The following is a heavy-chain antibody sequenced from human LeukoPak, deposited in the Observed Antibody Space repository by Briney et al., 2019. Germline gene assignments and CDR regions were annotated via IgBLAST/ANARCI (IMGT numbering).Heavy chain of an antibody. Sequence: NPGGSLRLSCAASGFTFSSYSMNWVRQAPGKGLEWVSSISSSSSYIYYADSVKGRFTISRDNAKNSLYLQMNSLRAEDTAVYYCARDLPADNHQWELHLSFDYWGQGTLVTVSS. CDR1: GFTFSSYS. D-gene: IGHD1-26*01. V-gene: IGHV3-21*01. CDR3: ARDLPADNHQWELHLSFDY. J-gene: IGHJ4*02. CDR2: ISSSSSYI.